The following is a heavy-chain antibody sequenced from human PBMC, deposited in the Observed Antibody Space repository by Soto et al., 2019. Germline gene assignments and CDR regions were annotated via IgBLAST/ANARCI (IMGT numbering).Heavy chain of an antibody. CDR3: ARGRYGDY. D-gene: IGHD1-1*01. CDR1: GCTFTSYG. V-gene: IGHV1-18*01. Sequence: QAHLVQSGAEVKKPGASVKVSCKGSGCTFTSYGITWVRQAPGQGLEWMGWISAHNGNTNYAQKLQGRVTVTRDTSTSTAYMELRILRSDDTAVYYCARGRYGDYWGQGALVTVSS. J-gene: IGHJ4*02. CDR2: ISAHNGNT.